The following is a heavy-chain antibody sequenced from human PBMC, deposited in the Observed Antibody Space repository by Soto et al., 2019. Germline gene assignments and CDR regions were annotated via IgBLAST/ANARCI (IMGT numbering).Heavy chain of an antibody. CDR3: AKDILASGGYSHFDY. CDR2: ISWNSGSI. D-gene: IGHD2-15*01. Sequence: EVQLVESGGGLVQPGRSLRLSCAASGFTFDDYAMHWVRQAPGKGLEWVSGISWNSGSIGYADSVKGRFTISRDNAKNSLYLQMNSLRAEDTALYYCAKDILASGGYSHFDYWGQGTLVTVSS. CDR1: GFTFDDYA. J-gene: IGHJ4*02. V-gene: IGHV3-9*01.